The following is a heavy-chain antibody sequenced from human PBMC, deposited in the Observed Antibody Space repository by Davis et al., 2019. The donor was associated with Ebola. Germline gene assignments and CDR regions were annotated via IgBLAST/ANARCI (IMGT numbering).Heavy chain of an antibody. Sequence: ASVKVSCKASGYTFTSYYMHWVRQAPGQGLEWMGIINPSGGSTSYAQKFQGRVTMTRDTSTSTVYMELSSLRSEDTAVYYCARDRSSSWYGGVWFDPWGQGTLVTVSS. CDR3: ARDRSSSWYGGVWFDP. CDR2: INPSGGST. V-gene: IGHV1-46*01. CDR1: GYTFTSYY. J-gene: IGHJ5*02. D-gene: IGHD6-13*01.